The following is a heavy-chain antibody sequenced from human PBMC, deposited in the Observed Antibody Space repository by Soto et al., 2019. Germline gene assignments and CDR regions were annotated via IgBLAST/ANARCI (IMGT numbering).Heavy chain of an antibody. D-gene: IGHD1-26*01. V-gene: IGHV4-61*01. Sequence: NPSETLSLTCTVAAGSVSSGSYYGIWIRQPPGKGLEWIGYFYYSGSTNYNPPLKSRVTIAVDTSKYQFSLKLSSVPAADTAVYYCARWFSEWGLLHLKWLDPWGQGTLVTVSS. CDR1: AGSVSSGSYY. CDR2: FYYSGST. CDR3: ARWFSEWGLLHLKWLDP. J-gene: IGHJ5*02.